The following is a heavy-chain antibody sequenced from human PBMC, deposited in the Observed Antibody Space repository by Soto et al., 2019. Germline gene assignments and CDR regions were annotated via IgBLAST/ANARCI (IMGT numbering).Heavy chain of an antibody. CDR1: GGTFSSYA. CDR2: IIPIFGTA. V-gene: IGHV1-69*01. CDR3: ARNVGLGATTMRGYFDY. J-gene: IGHJ4*02. Sequence: QVQLVQSGAEVKKPGSSVKVSCKASGGTFSSYAISWLRQAPGQGLEWMGGIIPIFGTANYEQKFQGRVTITADESTSTAYMELSSLRSEYTAVYYCARNVGLGATTMRGYFDYWGQGTLVTVSS. D-gene: IGHD1-26*01.